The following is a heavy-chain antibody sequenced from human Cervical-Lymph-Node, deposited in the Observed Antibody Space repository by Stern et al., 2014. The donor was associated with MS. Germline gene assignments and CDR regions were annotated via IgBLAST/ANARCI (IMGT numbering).Heavy chain of an antibody. Sequence: QVQLQESGPGLVKPAQTLSLTCSVSGGSTSSTDHYWAWIRQSPGKGLEWIGYIYHSGSAYYNPSLKNRATMSVDTSKNQFSLKVTSVTATDTAIYYCARAGAFFGPDLERWLLGEFDYWGQGILVTVSS. CDR1: GGSTSSTDHY. V-gene: IGHV4-30-4*01. J-gene: IGHJ4*02. CDR3: ARAGAFFGPDLERWLLGEFDY. D-gene: IGHD5-24*01. CDR2: IYHSGSA.